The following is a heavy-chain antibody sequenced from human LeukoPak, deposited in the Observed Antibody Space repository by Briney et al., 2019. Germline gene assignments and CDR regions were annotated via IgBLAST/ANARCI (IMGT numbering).Heavy chain of an antibody. CDR1: GGSISSSSYY. Sequence: SETLSLTCTVSGGSISSSSYYWGWIRQPPGKGLEWIGSIYYSGSTYYNPSLKSRVTISVDTSKNQFSLKLSSVTAADTAVYYCARRVRFGELLTDYYYGMDVWGQRTTVTVSS. D-gene: IGHD3-10*01. CDR2: IYYSGST. V-gene: IGHV4-39*01. CDR3: ARRVRFGELLTDYYYGMDV. J-gene: IGHJ6*02.